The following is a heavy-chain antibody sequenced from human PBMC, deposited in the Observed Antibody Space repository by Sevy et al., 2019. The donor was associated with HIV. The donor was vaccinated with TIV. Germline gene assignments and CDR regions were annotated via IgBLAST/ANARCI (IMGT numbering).Heavy chain of an antibody. D-gene: IGHD3-22*01. Sequence: SETLSLTCTVSGGSVSSGSYYWSWIRQPPGKGLEWIGYIYYSGSTNYNPSLKSRVTISVDTSKNQFSLKLSSVTAADTAVYYCARDWSTYYYDSSGYPQIYYYCMDVWGQGTTVTVSS. CDR1: GGSVSSGSYY. V-gene: IGHV4-61*01. CDR2: IYYSGST. CDR3: ARDWSTYYYDSSGYPQIYYYCMDV. J-gene: IGHJ6*02.